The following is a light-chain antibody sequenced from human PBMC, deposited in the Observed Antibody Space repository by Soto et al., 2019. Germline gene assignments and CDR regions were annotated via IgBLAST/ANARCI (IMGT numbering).Light chain of an antibody. CDR3: QQYGTSPPT. CDR1: QTVLNNY. V-gene: IGKV3-20*01. Sequence: EIVLTQSRGTLSLSPRERATLSCRASQTVLNNYLTWYQQKPGQAPRRLIFGASFRDTGIPDRFSGSGSGTDFTLTISRLEPEDSAVYYCQQYGTSPPTLGQGTKVDI. CDR2: GAS. J-gene: IGKJ1*01.